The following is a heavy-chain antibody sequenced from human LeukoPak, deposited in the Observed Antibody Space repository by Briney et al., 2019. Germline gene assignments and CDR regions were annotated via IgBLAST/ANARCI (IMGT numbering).Heavy chain of an antibody. CDR1: GASINSYY. J-gene: IGHJ4*02. CDR3: ARGPTAMHDY. V-gene: IGHV4-59*01. Sequence: SETLSLTCTVSGASINSYYWSWIRQPPGKGLEWIGYIYYSGSTNYNPSLKSRVTISVDTSKNQFSLKLSSVTAADTAVYYCARGPTAMHDYWGQGTLVTVSS. D-gene: IGHD5-18*01. CDR2: IYYSGST.